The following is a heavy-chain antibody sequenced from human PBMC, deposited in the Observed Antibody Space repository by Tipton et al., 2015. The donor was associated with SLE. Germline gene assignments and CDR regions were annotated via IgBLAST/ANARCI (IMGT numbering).Heavy chain of an antibody. CDR2: IYHSGST. CDR1: GGSISSGYY. J-gene: IGHJ2*01. Sequence: TLSLTCTLSGGSISSGYYWGWIRQPPGKGLEWIGSIYHSGSTYYNPSLKSRVTISVDTSKNQFSLKLSSVTAADTAVYYCARDQGSYYDSSGYLLNWYFDLWGRGTLVTVSS. D-gene: IGHD3-22*01. CDR3: ARDQGSYYDSSGYLLNWYFDL. V-gene: IGHV4-38-2*02.